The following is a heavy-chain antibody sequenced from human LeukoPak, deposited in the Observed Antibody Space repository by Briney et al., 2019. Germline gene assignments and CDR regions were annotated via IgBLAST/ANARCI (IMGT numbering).Heavy chain of an antibody. J-gene: IGHJ4*02. V-gene: IGHV3-64*01. Sequence: GGSLRLSCAASGFTFSSYAMHWVRLAPGKGLEYVSAISSNGGSTYYANSVKGRFTISRDNSKNTLYLQMGSLRAEDMAVYYCARARRYGGNLGYFDYWGQGTLVTVSS. CDR2: ISSNGGST. D-gene: IGHD4-23*01. CDR3: ARARRYGGNLGYFDY. CDR1: GFTFSSYA.